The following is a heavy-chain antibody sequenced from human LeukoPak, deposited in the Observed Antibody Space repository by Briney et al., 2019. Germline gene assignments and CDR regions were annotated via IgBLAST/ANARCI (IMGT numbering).Heavy chain of an antibody. D-gene: IGHD3-22*01. CDR3: ARDGDYYDSSGLGVC. V-gene: IGHV3-30-3*01. Sequence: PGGSLRLSCAASGFTFSSYAMHWVRQAPGKGLEWVAVISYDGSNKYYADSVKGRFTISRDNSKNTLYLQMNSLRAEDTAVYYCARDGDYYDSSGLGVCWGQGTLVTVSS. CDR2: ISYDGSNK. J-gene: IGHJ4*02. CDR1: GFTFSSYA.